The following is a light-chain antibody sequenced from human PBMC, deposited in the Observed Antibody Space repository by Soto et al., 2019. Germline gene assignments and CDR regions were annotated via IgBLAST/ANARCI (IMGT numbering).Light chain of an antibody. Sequence: QSVLTQPRSVSGSPGQSVTISCTGTSSDIGGYDYVSWYQQLPGKAPKLMIYDVSKRPSEVPDRFSGSRSGNTASLTISGLQAEDEADYYCCSYAGTYTFVFATGTQLTVL. V-gene: IGLV2-11*01. J-gene: IGLJ1*01. CDR1: SSDIGGYDY. CDR2: DVS. CDR3: CSYAGTYTFV.